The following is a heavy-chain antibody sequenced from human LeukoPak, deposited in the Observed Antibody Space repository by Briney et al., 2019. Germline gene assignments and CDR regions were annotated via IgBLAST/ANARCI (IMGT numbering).Heavy chain of an antibody. Sequence: PGGSLRLSCAASGFTSTNYAMNWVRRAPGKGLEWVSVLIGSSGSTDYADSVKGRFTISRDISKNTLFLQMNSLRAEDTAIYYCAKGAYDYIEIAYFDSWGQGTLVTVSS. D-gene: IGHD5-12*01. CDR1: GFTSTNYA. V-gene: IGHV3-23*01. CDR2: LIGSSGST. CDR3: AKGAYDYIEIAYFDS. J-gene: IGHJ4*02.